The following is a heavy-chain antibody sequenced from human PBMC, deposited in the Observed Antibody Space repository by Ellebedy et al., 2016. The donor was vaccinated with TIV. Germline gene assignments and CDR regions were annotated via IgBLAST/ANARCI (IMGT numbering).Heavy chain of an antibody. CDR2: IYYSGYT. D-gene: IGHD3-10*01. Sequence: SETLSLTXTVSGGSISSNNCYWGWIRQPPGKGLEWIGNIYYSGYTYYNSSLKSRVTISVDTSKNHFSLKLTSVTAADTAVYYCARLKGRGARDAFDIWGPGTMVTISS. J-gene: IGHJ3*02. V-gene: IGHV4-39*01. CDR1: GGSISSNNCY. CDR3: ARLKGRGARDAFDI.